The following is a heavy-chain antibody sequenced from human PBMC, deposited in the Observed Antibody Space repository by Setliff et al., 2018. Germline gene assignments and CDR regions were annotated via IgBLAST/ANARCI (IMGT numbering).Heavy chain of an antibody. J-gene: IGHJ4*02. CDR1: GFTFGDYA. D-gene: IGHD3-3*01. V-gene: IGHV3-49*04. CDR3: ATDSGSSRLYNFWSGYSPN. Sequence: GGSLRLSCLGSGFTFGDYAVSWVRQAPGKGLEWVGFIRSKAYNEAIEYAASVRGRFTISRDDSKNVAYLQMNSLRLEDTAVYYCATDSGSSRLYNFWSGYSPNWGQGTLVTVSS. CDR2: IRSKAYNEAI.